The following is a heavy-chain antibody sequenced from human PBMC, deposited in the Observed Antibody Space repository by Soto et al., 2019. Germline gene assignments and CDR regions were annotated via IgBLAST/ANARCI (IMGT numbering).Heavy chain of an antibody. CDR2: IYHSGST. CDR3: ARDSYGDYVWWFDP. J-gene: IGHJ5*02. Sequence: SETLSLTCAVSGGSISSGGHSWSWIRQPPGKGLEWIGYIYHSGSTYYNPSLKSRVTISVDRSKNQFSLKLSSVTAADTAVYYCARDSYGDYVWWFDPWGQGTLVTVSS. V-gene: IGHV4-30-2*01. CDR1: GGSISSGGHS. D-gene: IGHD4-17*01.